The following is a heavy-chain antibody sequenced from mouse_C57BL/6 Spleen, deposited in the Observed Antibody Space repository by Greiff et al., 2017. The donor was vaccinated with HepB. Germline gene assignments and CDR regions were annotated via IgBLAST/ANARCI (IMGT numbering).Heavy chain of an antibody. J-gene: IGHJ4*01. CDR3: ARGRLRRPPYYAMDY. D-gene: IGHD2-4*01. V-gene: IGHV1-50*01. CDR2: IDPSDSYT. CDR1: GYTFTSYW. Sequence: QVQLQQPGAELVKPGASVKLSCKASGYTFTSYWMQWVKQRPGQGLEWIGEIDPSDSYTNYNQKFKGKATLTVDTSSSTAYMQLSSLTSEDSAVYYCARGRLRRPPYYAMDYWGQGTSVTVSS.